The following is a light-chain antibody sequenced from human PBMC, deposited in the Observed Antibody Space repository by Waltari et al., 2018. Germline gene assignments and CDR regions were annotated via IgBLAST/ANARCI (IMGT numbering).Light chain of an antibody. CDR3: SSYTSSSTLV. J-gene: IGLJ3*02. CDR1: SSDVGGYNF. Sequence: QSALTQPASVSGSPGQSITISCTGTSSDVGGYNFVPGYQQHPGKPPNPMIYEVSNRPSGVSNRFSGSKSGNTASLTISGLQAEDEADYYCSSYTSSSTLVFGGGTKLTVL. CDR2: EVS. V-gene: IGLV2-14*01.